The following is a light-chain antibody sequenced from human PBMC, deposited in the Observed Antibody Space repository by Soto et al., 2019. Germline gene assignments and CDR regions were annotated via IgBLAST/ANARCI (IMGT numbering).Light chain of an antibody. CDR1: QSVGSS. CDR2: GAS. V-gene: IGKV3-15*01. J-gene: IGKJ5*01. CDR3: QQYKNWPPIT. Sequence: EIVMTQPPATLSVSPGERATLSCRASQSVGSSLAWYQQEPGQAPRLLIYGASTRATGIPARFSGSGSGTEFTLTISSLQSEDFAVYFCQQYKNWPPITFGQGTRLEIK.